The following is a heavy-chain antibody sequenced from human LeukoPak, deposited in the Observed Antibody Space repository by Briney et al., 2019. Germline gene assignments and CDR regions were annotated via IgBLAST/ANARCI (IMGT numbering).Heavy chain of an antibody. J-gene: IGHJ6*02. CDR3: ARGSSRAASKRFGMDV. V-gene: IGHV3-74*01. CDR1: GFTFSAFW. Sequence: PGGSLRLSCAASGFTFSAFWMHWVRQAPGKGLVWVSRINSDGSSTTYADSVKGRFTISRDNAKNSLFLQMNSLRAEDTAVYYCARGSSRAASKRFGMDVWGQGTTVTVS. CDR2: INSDGSST. D-gene: IGHD6-6*01.